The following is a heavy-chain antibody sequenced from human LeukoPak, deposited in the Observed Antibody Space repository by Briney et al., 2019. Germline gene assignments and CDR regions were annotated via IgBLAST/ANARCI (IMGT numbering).Heavy chain of an antibody. CDR1: GGSISSGGYY. CDR3: ARDNYCSGGSCDSGGPFYFDY. Sequence: SQTLSLTCTVSGGSISSGGYYWSWIRQHPGKGLEWIGYIYYSGSTYYNPSLKSRVTMSVDTSKNQFSLKLSSVTAADTAMYYCARDNYCSGGSCDSGGPFYFDYWGQGTLVTVSS. CDR2: IYYSGST. J-gene: IGHJ4*02. V-gene: IGHV4-31*03. D-gene: IGHD2-15*01.